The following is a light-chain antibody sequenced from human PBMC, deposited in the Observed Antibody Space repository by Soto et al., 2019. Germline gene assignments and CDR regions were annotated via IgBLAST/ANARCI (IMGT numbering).Light chain of an antibody. Sequence: QSVLTQPASVSGSPGQSITISCTVTSSDVGGYNYVSWYQHHPGKVPQLMIYDVSNRPSGVSNRFSGSKSGNTASLTISGLQAEDEADYYCYSYTSSNTYDFGTGTKVTVL. J-gene: IGLJ1*01. CDR1: SSDVGGYNY. V-gene: IGLV2-14*03. CDR3: YSYTSSNTYD. CDR2: DVS.